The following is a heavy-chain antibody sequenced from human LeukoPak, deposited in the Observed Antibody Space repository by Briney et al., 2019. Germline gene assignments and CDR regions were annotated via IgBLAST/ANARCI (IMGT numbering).Heavy chain of an antibody. CDR1: GFTFSSYW. Sequence: GGSLRLSCAASGFTFSSYWMHWVRQAPGKGRVWVAHISTDGSATSYADSVKGRFTISRDNAKNTLYLQLYTLRAEDTGVYYCARVAYDYDTSGRFDYWGQGTLVTVSS. CDR2: ISTDGSAT. J-gene: IGHJ4*02. CDR3: ARVAYDYDTSGRFDY. D-gene: IGHD3-22*01. V-gene: IGHV3-74*01.